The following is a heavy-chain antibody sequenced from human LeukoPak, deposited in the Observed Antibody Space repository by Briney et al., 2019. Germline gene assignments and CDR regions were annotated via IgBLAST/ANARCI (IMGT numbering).Heavy chain of an antibody. J-gene: IGHJ4*02. CDR3: ARVSMVRGAPDYYFDY. CDR1: GGSFSGYY. CDR2: INHSGST. D-gene: IGHD3-10*01. Sequence: SETLSLTCAVYGGSFSGYYWSWIRQPPGKGLEWIGEINHSGSTNYNPSLKSRVTMSVDTSKNQFSLKLSSVTAADTAVYYCARVSMVRGAPDYYFDYWGQGTLVTVSS. V-gene: IGHV4-34*01.